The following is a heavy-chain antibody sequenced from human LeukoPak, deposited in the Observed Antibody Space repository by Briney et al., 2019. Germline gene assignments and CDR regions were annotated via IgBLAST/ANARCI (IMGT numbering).Heavy chain of an antibody. CDR1: GFTFSDYY. Sequence: GGSLRLSCAASGFTFSDYYMSWIRQAPGKGLEWVSYISSSGSTIYYADSVKGRFTISRDNAKNSLYLQMNSLRAEDTAVYYCARSVGYSSSWYDYYYYYMDVWGKGTTVTVSS. D-gene: IGHD6-13*01. V-gene: IGHV3-11*04. CDR2: ISSSGSTI. J-gene: IGHJ6*03. CDR3: ARSVGYSSSWYDYYYYYMDV.